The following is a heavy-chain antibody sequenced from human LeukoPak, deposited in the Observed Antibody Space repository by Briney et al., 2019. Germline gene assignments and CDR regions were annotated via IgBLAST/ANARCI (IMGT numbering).Heavy chain of an antibody. Sequence: NASETLSLTCTVSGGSISSYYWSWIRQPPGKGLEWIGYIYYSGSTNYNPSLKSRVTISVDTSKNQFSLKLSSVTAADTAVYYCARDPQIPHYYDSSGYYYPFDYWGQGTLVTVSS. V-gene: IGHV4-59*01. CDR2: IYYSGST. D-gene: IGHD3-22*01. CDR3: ARDPQIPHYYDSSGYYYPFDY. J-gene: IGHJ4*02. CDR1: GGSISSYY.